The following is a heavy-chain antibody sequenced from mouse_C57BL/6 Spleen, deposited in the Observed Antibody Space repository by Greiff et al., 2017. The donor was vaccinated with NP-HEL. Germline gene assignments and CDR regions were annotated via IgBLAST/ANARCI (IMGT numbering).Heavy chain of an antibody. J-gene: IGHJ4*01. Sequence: VHVKQSGPELVKPGASVKISCKASGYSFTDYNMNWVKQSNGKSLEWIGVINPNYGTTSYNQKFKGKATLTVDQSSSTAYMQLNSLTSEDSAVYYCAREVYYYGSSYAMDYWGQGTSVTVSS. CDR2: INPNYGTT. V-gene: IGHV1-39*01. CDR3: AREVYYYGSSYAMDY. CDR1: GYSFTDYN. D-gene: IGHD1-1*01.